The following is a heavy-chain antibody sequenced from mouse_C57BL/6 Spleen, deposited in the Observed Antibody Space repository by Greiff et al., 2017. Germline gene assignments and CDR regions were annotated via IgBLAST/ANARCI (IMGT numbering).Heavy chain of an antibody. D-gene: IGHD1-1*01. CDR2: ISYDGIN. CDR3: AREYYGYFDY. CDR1: GYSITSGYY. J-gene: IGHJ2*01. Sequence: EVKVEESGPGLVKPSQSLSLTCSVTGYSITSGYYWNWIRQFPGNKLEWMGYISYDGINNYNPSLKNRISITRDTSKNQFFLKLNSVTTEDTATYYCAREYYGYFDYWGQGTTLTVSS. V-gene: IGHV3-6*01.